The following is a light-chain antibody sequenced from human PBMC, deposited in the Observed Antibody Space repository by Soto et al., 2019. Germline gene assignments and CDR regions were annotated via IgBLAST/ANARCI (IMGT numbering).Light chain of an antibody. V-gene: IGKV1-6*01. J-gene: IGKJ2*03. CDR3: LHDALFPYS. Sequence: QMTQSPSSLSASVGDTVTFTCRASQAIRNDLGWFQQRPGKPPKLLIYGISILQTGVPSRFSGSGSGTDFTLTISGLQPEDFATYYCLHDALFPYSFGQGTRLEI. CDR2: GIS. CDR1: QAIRND.